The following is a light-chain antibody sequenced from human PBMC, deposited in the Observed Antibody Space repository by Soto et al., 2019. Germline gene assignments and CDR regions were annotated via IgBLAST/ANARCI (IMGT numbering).Light chain of an antibody. CDR3: SSYTSKNTWV. J-gene: IGLJ3*02. CDR1: SSDVGGYNY. Sequence: QSALTQPASVSGSPGQSITISCTGTSSDVGGYNYVAWYLQHPGKAPKLTIYEVTNRPSGVSSRFSGSKSGNTASLTISGLQAEDEADYYCSSYTSKNTWVFGGGTKLTVL. CDR2: EVT. V-gene: IGLV2-14*01.